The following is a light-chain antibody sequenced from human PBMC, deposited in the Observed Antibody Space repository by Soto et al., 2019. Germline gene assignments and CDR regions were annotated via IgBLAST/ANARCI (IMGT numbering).Light chain of an antibody. J-gene: IGLJ3*02. CDR1: SGSIASNY. CDR2: EDN. CDR3: QSYDSSKEV. V-gene: IGLV6-57*03. Sequence: NFMLTQPHSVSESPGKTVTISCTRSSGSIASNYVQWYQQRPGSAPTTVIYEDNQRPSGVPDRFSGSMDSSSNSASLTISGLKTEDEADYYCQSYDSSKEVFGGGTKLTV.